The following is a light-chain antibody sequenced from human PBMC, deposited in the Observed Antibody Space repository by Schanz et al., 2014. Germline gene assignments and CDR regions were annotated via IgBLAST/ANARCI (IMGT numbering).Light chain of an antibody. V-gene: IGKV1-39*01. J-gene: IGKJ3*01. CDR3: QQSYSTPLFT. CDR2: AAS. Sequence: DIQMTQSPSSLSASVGDRVTITCRASQSISSYLNWYQQKPGKAPKLLIYAASSLQSGVPSRFSGSGSGTDFTLTISSLQPEDFATYYCQQSYSTPLFTFGPGTKVDSK. CDR1: QSISSY.